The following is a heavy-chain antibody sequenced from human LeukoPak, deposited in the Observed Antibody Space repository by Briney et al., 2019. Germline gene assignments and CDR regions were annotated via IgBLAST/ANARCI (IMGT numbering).Heavy chain of an antibody. J-gene: IGHJ6*03. CDR2: INHSGST. CDR3: ARVVSLKYYYYYYDMDV. CDR1: GGSFSGYY. Sequence: SETLSLTCAVYGGSFSGYYWSWIRQPPGKGLKWIGEINHSGSTNYNPSLKSRVTISVDTSKNQFSLKLSSVTAADTAVYCCARVVSLKYYYYYYDMDVWGRGTTVTVSS. D-gene: IGHD2-21*01. V-gene: IGHV4-34*01.